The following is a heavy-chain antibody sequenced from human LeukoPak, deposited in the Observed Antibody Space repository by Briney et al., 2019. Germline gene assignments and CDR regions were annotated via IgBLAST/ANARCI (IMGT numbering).Heavy chain of an antibody. CDR3: AKSGYNRFDY. J-gene: IGHJ4*02. V-gene: IGHV3-23*01. CDR1: GFTFSSSA. CDR2: ISGSGSGGST. D-gene: IGHD5-24*01. Sequence: GGSLRLSCAASGFTFSSSAMSWVRQAPGKGLEWVSDISGSGSGGSTYYADSVKGRFTISRDNSKNTLYLQMNSLRAEDTAVYYCAKSGYNRFDYWGQGTLVTVSS.